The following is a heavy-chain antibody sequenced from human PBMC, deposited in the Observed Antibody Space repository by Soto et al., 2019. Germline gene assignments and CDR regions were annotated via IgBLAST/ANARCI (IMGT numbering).Heavy chain of an antibody. Sequence: GGSLRLSCAASGFTFSSYGMHWVRQAPGKGLEWVAVISYDGSNKYYADSVKGRFTISKDNSKNTLYLQMNSLRAEDTAVYYCAKDASYNWNYYYYYYGMDVWGQGTTVTVSS. CDR2: ISYDGSNK. J-gene: IGHJ6*02. V-gene: IGHV3-30*18. CDR3: AKDASYNWNYYYYYYGMDV. CDR1: GFTFSSYG. D-gene: IGHD1-7*01.